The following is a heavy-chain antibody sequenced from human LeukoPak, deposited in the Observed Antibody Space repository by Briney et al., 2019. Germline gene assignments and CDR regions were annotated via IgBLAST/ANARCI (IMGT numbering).Heavy chain of an antibody. Sequence: GGSLRLSCAASGFTFSSYSMNWVRQAAGKGLEWVSSISRAGGYVYYADSVKGRFTISRDNAKNSLYLQMNSLRAEDTAVYYCARDFGRYCSGGSCYEIDFDYWGQGTLVTVSS. J-gene: IGHJ4*02. D-gene: IGHD2-15*01. CDR2: ISRAGGYV. CDR3: ARDFGRYCSGGSCYEIDFDY. V-gene: IGHV3-21*01. CDR1: GFTFSSYS.